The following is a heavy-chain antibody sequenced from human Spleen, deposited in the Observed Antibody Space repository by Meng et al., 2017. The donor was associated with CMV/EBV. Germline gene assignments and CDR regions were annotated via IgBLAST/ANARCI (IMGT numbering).Heavy chain of an antibody. V-gene: IGHV3-74*01. J-gene: IGHJ4*02. CDR2: INSDGSST. D-gene: IGHD3-22*01. Sequence: GGPLRLSCAASGFTFSSYWMHWVRQAPGKGLVWVSRINSDGSSTSYADSVKGRFTISRDNSKNTLYLQMNSLRAEDTAVYYCASGATDYYDSSGYLNWGRGTLVTVSS. CDR3: ASGATDYYDSSGYLN. CDR1: GFTFSSYW.